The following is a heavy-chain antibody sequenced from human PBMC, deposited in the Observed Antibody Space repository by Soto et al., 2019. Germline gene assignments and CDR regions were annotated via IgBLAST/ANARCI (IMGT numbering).Heavy chain of an antibody. CDR1: GGTFSSYA. D-gene: IGHD3-22*01. Sequence: QVQLVQSGAEVKKPGSSVKVSCKASGGTFSSYAISWVRQAPGQGLEWMGGIIPIFGTANYAQQFQGRVTITADKSTSTAYMELSSLRSEDTAVYYCARGPLGAMIVVVPYYFDYWGQGTLVTVSS. V-gene: IGHV1-69*06. J-gene: IGHJ4*02. CDR3: ARGPLGAMIVVVPYYFDY. CDR2: IIPIFGTA.